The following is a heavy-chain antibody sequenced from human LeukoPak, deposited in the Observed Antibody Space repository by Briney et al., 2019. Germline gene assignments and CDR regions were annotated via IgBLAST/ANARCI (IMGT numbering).Heavy chain of an antibody. D-gene: IGHD3-22*01. CDR1: GDSISNSNYY. CDR2: IYYSGST. CDR3: VNYYDSSDYQQPNHFDY. Sequence: SETLSLTCTVSGDSISNSNYYWGWIRQPPGKGLDWIGSIYYSGSTYYNPSLKSRFTISVDTSKNQFSLKLSSVTAADTAVYYCVNYYDSSDYQQPNHFDYWGQGTLVTVSS. V-gene: IGHV4-39*01. J-gene: IGHJ4*02.